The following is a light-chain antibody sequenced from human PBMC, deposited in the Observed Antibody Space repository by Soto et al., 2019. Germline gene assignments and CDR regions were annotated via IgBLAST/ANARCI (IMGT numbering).Light chain of an antibody. V-gene: IGLV2-8*01. CDR3: SSYAGSNNFGV. J-gene: IGLJ1*01. CDR1: SSDVGGYNY. Sequence: QSALTQPPSASGSPGQSVTITCTGTSSDVGGYNYVSWYQQHPGKAPKLMIYEVNKRPSGVPDRFSGSKSGNTVSLTVSGLQAEDEAYYYCSSYAGSNNFGVFGTGTKVTVL. CDR2: EVN.